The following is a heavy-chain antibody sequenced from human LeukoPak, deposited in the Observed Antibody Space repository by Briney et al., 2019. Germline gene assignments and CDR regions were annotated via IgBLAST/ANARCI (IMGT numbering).Heavy chain of an antibody. Sequence: GSLRLSCVASGLPFSSYGMHWVRQAPGRGLEWVAVIWYDGSNKYYADSMKGRFTISRDNSKSTLYLQMNSLRAEDTGVYYCARAVGPFDYWGQGTLVTVSS. J-gene: IGHJ4*02. D-gene: IGHD1-26*01. V-gene: IGHV3-33*01. CDR1: GLPFSSYG. CDR3: ARAVGPFDY. CDR2: IWYDGSNK.